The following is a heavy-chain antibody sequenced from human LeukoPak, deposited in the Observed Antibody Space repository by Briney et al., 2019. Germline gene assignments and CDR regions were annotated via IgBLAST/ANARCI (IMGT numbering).Heavy chain of an antibody. CDR2: IIPIFGTA. J-gene: IGHJ5*02. CDR1: GGTFSSYA. CDR3: ARALDYYGSGSYYNWDNWFDP. D-gene: IGHD3-10*01. V-gene: IGHV1-69*13. Sequence: SVKVSCKASGGTFSSYAISWVRQAPGQGLEWMGGIIPIFGTANYAQKFQGRVTITADESTSTAYMELSSLRSEDTAVYYCARALDYYGSGSYYNWDNWFDPWGQGTLVTVSS.